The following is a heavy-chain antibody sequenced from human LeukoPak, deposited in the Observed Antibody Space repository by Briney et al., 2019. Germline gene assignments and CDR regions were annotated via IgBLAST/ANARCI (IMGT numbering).Heavy chain of an antibody. D-gene: IGHD1-14*01. CDR1: GFTFDDYA. V-gene: IGHV3-9*01. CDR2: ISWNSGSI. CDR3: AGRPSGPGLAPLDY. Sequence: GGSLRLSCAASGFTFDDYAMHWVRQAPGKGLEWVSGISWNSGSIGYADSVKGRFTISRDNSKNTLFLQMSVLRAQDTAIYYCAGRPSGPGLAPLDYWGQGVLVLVSS. J-gene: IGHJ4*02.